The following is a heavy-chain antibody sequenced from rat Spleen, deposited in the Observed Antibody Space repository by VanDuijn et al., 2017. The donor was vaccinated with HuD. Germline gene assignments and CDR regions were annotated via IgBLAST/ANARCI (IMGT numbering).Heavy chain of an antibody. CDR3: IRERYGNPASYYFDY. CDR1: GFSLTSNS. D-gene: IGHD1-7*01. V-gene: IGHV2-13*01. CDR2: IWGNGNT. J-gene: IGHJ2*01. Sequence: QVQLKESGPGLVQPSQTLSLTCTVSGFSLTSNSVHWVRQPPGKGLEWMGVIWGNGNTNYNSVFKSRLSISRDTSKSQVFLKMNSLQPEDTAIYFCIRERYGNPASYYFDYWGQGVMVTVSS.